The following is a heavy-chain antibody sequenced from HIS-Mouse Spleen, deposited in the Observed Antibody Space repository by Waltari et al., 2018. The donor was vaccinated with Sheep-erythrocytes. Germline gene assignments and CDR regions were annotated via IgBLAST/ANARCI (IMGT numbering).Heavy chain of an antibody. V-gene: IGHV3-11*01. Sequence: QVQLVESGGGLVKPGGSLRLSCAASGFTFSDYYMSWIRQAPGKGRGWGSYIRSSGITIYYADSVKGRFTSSRDNAKNSLYLQMNSLRAEDTAVYYCARDQNDFWSGYYRYWGQGTLVTVSS. CDR2: IRSSGITI. J-gene: IGHJ4*02. D-gene: IGHD3-3*01. CDR1: GFTFSDYY. CDR3: ARDQNDFWSGYYRY.